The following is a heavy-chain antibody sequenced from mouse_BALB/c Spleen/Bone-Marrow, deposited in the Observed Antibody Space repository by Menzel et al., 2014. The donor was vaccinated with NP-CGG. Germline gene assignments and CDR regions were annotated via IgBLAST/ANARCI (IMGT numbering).Heavy chain of an antibody. CDR1: GFTFSSYG. CDR3: GRNYYGSSYYFDY. V-gene: IGHV5-6*01. J-gene: IGHJ2*01. D-gene: IGHD1-1*01. Sequence: VQLQQSGGDLVKPGGSLKLPCVASGFTFSSYGMSWVRQTPDKRLEWVATISSGGSYTYYPDSVKGRFTISRDNAKNTLYLQMSSPKSEDTAMYYCGRNYYGSSYYFDYWGQGTTLTVSS. CDR2: ISSGGSYT.